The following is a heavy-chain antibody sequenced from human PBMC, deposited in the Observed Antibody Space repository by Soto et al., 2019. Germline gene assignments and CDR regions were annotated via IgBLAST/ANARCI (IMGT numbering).Heavy chain of an antibody. Sequence: EVQLVESGGGLVQPGGSLRLSCAASGFTFSTYAMHWVRQAPGKGLEYVSAISSNGGSTYYANSVKGRFTISRDNSKNTLYLQMGSLRAEDMAVYYCGTRGYFYYYMDVWGKGTTVTVSS. CDR3: GTRGYFYYYMDV. D-gene: IGHD3-10*01. CDR2: ISSNGGST. J-gene: IGHJ6*03. V-gene: IGHV3-64*01. CDR1: GFTFSTYA.